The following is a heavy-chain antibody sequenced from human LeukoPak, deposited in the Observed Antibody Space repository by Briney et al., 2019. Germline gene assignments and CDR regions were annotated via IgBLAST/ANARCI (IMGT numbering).Heavy chain of an antibody. CDR3: AKAVGYNTYWYFDL. CDR2: LSGSGGTT. CDR1: GFTFSNYA. D-gene: IGHD5-24*01. J-gene: IGHJ2*01. V-gene: IGHV3-23*01. Sequence: PGGSLRLSCAASGFTFSNYAMNWVRQAPGQGLEWVSALSGSGGTTNYANSVKGRFTISRSNSKNTLYLQMNNLSVDDTAVYYCAKAVGYNTYWYFDLWGRGTLVTVSS.